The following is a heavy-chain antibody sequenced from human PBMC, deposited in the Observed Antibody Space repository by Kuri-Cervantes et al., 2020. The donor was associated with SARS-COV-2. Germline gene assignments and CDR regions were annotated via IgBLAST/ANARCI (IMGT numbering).Heavy chain of an antibody. Sequence: SETLSLTCAVSGYSISSGYYWGWIRQPPGKGLEWIGYIYYSGSTNYNPSLKSRVTISVDTSKNQFSLKLSSVTAADTAVYYCARDRRGYYDSSGYYHELVYFDYWGQGTLVTVSS. V-gene: IGHV4-61*01. CDR1: GYSISSGYY. CDR3: ARDRRGYYDSSGYYHELVYFDY. CDR2: IYYSGST. D-gene: IGHD3-22*01. J-gene: IGHJ4*02.